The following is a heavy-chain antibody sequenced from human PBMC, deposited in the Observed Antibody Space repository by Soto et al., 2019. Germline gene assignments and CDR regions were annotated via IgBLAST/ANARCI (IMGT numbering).Heavy chain of an antibody. Sequence: SETLSLTCTLPGGAINDHYWSFIRQPPGKGLEWIGYIYYNGNTNYNPSLESRVTISVDRSRNQFSLRLTSLTAADTAVYYCARVRTGYFDYWGRGALVT. CDR2: IYYNGNT. CDR3: ARVRTGYFDY. CDR1: GGAINDHY. D-gene: IGHD3-9*01. V-gene: IGHV4-59*11. J-gene: IGHJ4*02.